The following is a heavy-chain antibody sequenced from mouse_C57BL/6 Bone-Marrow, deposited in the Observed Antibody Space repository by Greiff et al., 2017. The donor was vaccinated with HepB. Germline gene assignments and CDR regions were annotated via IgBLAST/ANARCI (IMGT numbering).Heavy chain of an antibody. D-gene: IGHD2-3*01. V-gene: IGHV5-15*01. J-gene: IGHJ1*03. CDR3: ARHDGYYFWYFDV. CDR2: ISNLAYSI. Sequence: EVQLVESGGGLVQPGGSLKLSCAASGFTFSDYGMAWVRQAPRKGPEWVAFISNLAYSIYYADTVTGRFTISSENAKNTLYLEMSSLRSEDTAMYYCARHDGYYFWYFDVWGTGTTVTVSS. CDR1: GFTFSDYG.